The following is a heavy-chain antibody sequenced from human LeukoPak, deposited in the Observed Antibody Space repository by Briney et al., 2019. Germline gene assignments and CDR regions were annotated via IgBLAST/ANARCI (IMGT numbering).Heavy chain of an antibody. CDR3: ARGTSDYSNYQYNWFDP. V-gene: IGHV4-34*01. J-gene: IGHJ5*02. D-gene: IGHD4-4*01. CDR2: INHSGST. Sequence: PSETLSLTCAVYGGSFSGYYWSWIRQPPGKGLEWIGEINHSGSTNYNPSLKSRVTISVDTSKNQFSLKLSSVTAADTAVYYCARGTSDYSNYQYNWFDPWGQGTLVTVSS. CDR1: GGSFSGYY.